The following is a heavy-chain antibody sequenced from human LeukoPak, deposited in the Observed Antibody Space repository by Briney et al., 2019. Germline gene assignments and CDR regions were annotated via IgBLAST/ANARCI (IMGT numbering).Heavy chain of an antibody. CDR3: ARQDHSMVRGVENWFDP. CDR2: IYYSGST. D-gene: IGHD3-10*01. Sequence: QTSETLSLTCTVSGGSINSYYWNWIRQPPGKGLEWMGFIYYSGSTNYNPSLKSRVTISVDTSKNQFSLKLSSVTAADTAVYYCARQDHSMVRGVENWFDPWGQGTLVTVSS. J-gene: IGHJ5*02. V-gene: IGHV4-59*08. CDR1: GGSINSYY.